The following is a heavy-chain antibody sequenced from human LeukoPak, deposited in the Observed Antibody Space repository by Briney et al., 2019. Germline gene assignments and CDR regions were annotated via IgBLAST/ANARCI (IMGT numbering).Heavy chain of an antibody. J-gene: IGHJ3*02. V-gene: IGHV1-8*01. D-gene: IGHD1-26*01. CDR2: MNPNSGNT. CDR1: GYTFTSYD. Sequence: ASVKVSCKASGYTFTSYDINWVRQATGQGLEWMGWMNPNSGNTGYAQKFQGRVTMTRNTSISTAYMELSSLRSEDTAVYYCARVKWELRESSDVFDIWGQGTMVTVSS. CDR3: ARVKWELRESSDVFDI.